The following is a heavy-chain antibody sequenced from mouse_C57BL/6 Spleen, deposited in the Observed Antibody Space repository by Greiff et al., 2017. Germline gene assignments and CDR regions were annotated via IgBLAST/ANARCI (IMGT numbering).Heavy chain of an antibody. CDR3: ARGGVYYYGSSYFDY. Sequence: VQLQQSGPELVKPGASVKISCKASGYSFTGYYMNWVKQSPEKSLEWIGEINPSTGGTTYNQKFKAKATLTVDKSSSTAYMQLKSLTSEDSAVYYCARGGVYYYGSSYFDYWGQGTTLTVSS. CDR1: GYSFTGYY. D-gene: IGHD1-1*01. J-gene: IGHJ2*01. V-gene: IGHV1-42*01. CDR2: INPSTGGT.